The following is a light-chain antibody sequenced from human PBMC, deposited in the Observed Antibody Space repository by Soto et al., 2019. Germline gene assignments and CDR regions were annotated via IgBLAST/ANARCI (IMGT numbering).Light chain of an antibody. J-gene: IGLJ1*01. Sequence: QACVTQERSLTMPPGGTVNLTYGNSTGAVTNRHYPYWFQQKPGQAPRTLIYDTTNRHSWTPARFSGSLLGGKAALTLSGAQPEDEAEYYCFRSWNGPYLFGTGTKVTVL. CDR1: TGAVTNRHY. V-gene: IGLV7-46*01. CDR3: FRSWNGPYL. CDR2: DTT.